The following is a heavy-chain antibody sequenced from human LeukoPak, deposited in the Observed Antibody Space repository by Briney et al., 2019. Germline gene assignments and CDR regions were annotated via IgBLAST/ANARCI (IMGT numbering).Heavy chain of an antibody. CDR1: GFTFNKYF. Sequence: GGSLRLSCEASGFTFNKYFMSWVRQAPGEGLEWVANIHQDGSEKNYVDSVKGRFTISRDNAKNSLHLQMNRLRAEDTAVYYCARGLYYDFWSGRNWFDPWGQGTLVTVSS. D-gene: IGHD3-3*01. J-gene: IGHJ5*02. CDR2: IHQDGSEK. V-gene: IGHV3-7*01. CDR3: ARGLYYDFWSGRNWFDP.